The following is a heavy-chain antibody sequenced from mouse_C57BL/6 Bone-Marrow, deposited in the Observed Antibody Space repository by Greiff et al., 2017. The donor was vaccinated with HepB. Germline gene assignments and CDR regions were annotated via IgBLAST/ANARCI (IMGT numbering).Heavy chain of an antibody. CDR1: GFSLTSYG. Sequence: VHLVESGPGLVAPSQSLSITCTVSGFSLTSYGVDWVRQSPGKGLEWLGVIWGVGSTNYNSALKSRLSISKDNSKSQVFLKMNSLQTDDTAMYYCASGFYGHEGFAYWGQGTLVTVSA. D-gene: IGHD2-2*01. CDR2: IWGVGST. J-gene: IGHJ3*01. CDR3: ASGFYGHEGFAY. V-gene: IGHV2-6*01.